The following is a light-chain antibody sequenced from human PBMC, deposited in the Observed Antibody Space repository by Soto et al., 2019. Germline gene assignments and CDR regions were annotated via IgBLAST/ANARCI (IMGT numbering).Light chain of an antibody. CDR3: QQYNNWPFT. Sequence: EIVMTQSPATLSVSPGERATLSCRASQSVSSNLAWYQQKPGQAPRLLIYGASTRATGIPARFSGSGSGTEFTLTISSLQSEEVAVYYCQQYNNWPFTFGPGTKVDIK. CDR2: GAS. CDR1: QSVSSN. J-gene: IGKJ3*01. V-gene: IGKV3-15*01.